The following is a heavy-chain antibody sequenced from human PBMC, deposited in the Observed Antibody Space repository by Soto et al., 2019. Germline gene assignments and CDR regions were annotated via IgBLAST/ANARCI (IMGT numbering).Heavy chain of an antibody. CDR3: ASSARRAAAPNYYYYYGMDV. V-gene: IGHV3-7*05. Sequence: GGSLRLSCAASGFTFSSYWMSWVRQAPGKGLEWVANIKQDGSEKYYVDSVKGRFTTSRDNAKNSLYLQMNSLRAEDTAVYYCASSARRAAAPNYYYYYGMDVWGQGTTVTVSS. CDR1: GFTFSSYW. J-gene: IGHJ6*02. CDR2: IKQDGSEK. D-gene: IGHD6-13*01.